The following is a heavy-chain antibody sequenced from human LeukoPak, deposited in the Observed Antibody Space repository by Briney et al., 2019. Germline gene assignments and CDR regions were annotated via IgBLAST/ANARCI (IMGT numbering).Heavy chain of an antibody. CDR2: IAPVIETA. D-gene: IGHD3-10*01. J-gene: IGHJ5*02. V-gene: IGHV1-69*08. CDR3: ARVNLRGSNYNWFDP. Sequence: SVKVSCKTSGGTFLSHIFSWVRQAPGHGLEWIGKIAPVIETAKYAQTFQGRVSIYTDKDTTTVYMDLSGLRPDDTADYYCARVNLRGSNYNWFDPWGQGTRVIVSS. CDR1: GGTFLSHI.